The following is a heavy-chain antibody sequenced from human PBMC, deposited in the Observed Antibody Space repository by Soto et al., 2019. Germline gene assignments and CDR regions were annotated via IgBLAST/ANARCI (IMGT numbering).Heavy chain of an antibody. CDR1: GFTFSDYN. Sequence: GGSLRLSCVASGFTFSDYNMNWLRQTPGKGLEWVSSIASRSNYIYYADSLKGRFTVSRDNARNSLYLQVDNLRAEDTAVYYCARNRRIAVEMDVWGQGTTVTVSS. CDR2: IASRSNYI. V-gene: IGHV3-21*01. D-gene: IGHD2-21*01. J-gene: IGHJ6*02. CDR3: ARNRRIAVEMDV.